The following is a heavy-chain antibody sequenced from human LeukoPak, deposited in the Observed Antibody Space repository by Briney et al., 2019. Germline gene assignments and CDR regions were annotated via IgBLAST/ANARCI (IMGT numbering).Heavy chain of an antibody. V-gene: IGHV3-30*04. Sequence: GRSLGLSCAASGFTFSSYAMHWVRQAPGKGLEWVAVISYDGSNKYYADSVKGRFTISRDNSKNTLYLQMNSLRAEDTAVYYCARDGYYYDSSGYYYYFDYWGQGTLVTVSS. D-gene: IGHD3-22*01. J-gene: IGHJ4*02. CDR3: ARDGYYYDSSGYYYYFDY. CDR2: ISYDGSNK. CDR1: GFTFSSYA.